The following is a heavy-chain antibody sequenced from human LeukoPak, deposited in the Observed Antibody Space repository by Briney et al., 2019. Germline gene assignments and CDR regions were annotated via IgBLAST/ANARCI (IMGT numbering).Heavy chain of an antibody. V-gene: IGHV4-59*08. D-gene: IGHD3-10*01. CDR2: IYYSGST. J-gene: IGHJ3*02. Sequence: SETLSLTCTVSGGSISSYYWSWIRRPPGKGLEWIGYIYYSGSTNYNPSLKSRVTISVDTSKNQFSLNLSSVTAADTAVYYCARQRGVTRAFDIWGQGTVVTVSS. CDR1: GGSISSYY. CDR3: ARQRGVTRAFDI.